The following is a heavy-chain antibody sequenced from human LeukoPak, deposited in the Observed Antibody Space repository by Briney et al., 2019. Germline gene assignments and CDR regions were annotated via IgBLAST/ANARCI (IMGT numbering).Heavy chain of an antibody. V-gene: IGHV1-2*02. CDR3: ARDSGSWDAFDI. J-gene: IGHJ3*02. CDR2: INPNSGGT. CDR1: GYTFTVYY. Sequence: ASVTVSYKASGYTFTVYYMHWVRQAPGQGREGMGWINPNSGGTNYAQKFQGRVTMTRDTSISTAYMELSRLRSDDSAVYYCARDSGSWDAFDIWGQGTMVTVSS. D-gene: IGHD1-26*01.